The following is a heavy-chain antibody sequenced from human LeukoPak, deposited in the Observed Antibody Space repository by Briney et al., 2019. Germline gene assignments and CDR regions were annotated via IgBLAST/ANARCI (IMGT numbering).Heavy chain of an antibody. CDR3: ARYCSSSTCQGSSYYFGMDV. Sequence: GGSLRLSCAASVFSFSTYAMNWVREGPGKGLEWVATISGSGYTTYYADSVKGRFTISRDNSKNTLFLQMDSLRAEDTAVFFCARYCSSSTCQGSSYYFGMDVWGQGTTVTVSS. D-gene: IGHD2-2*01. V-gene: IGHV3-23*01. CDR2: ISGSGYTT. CDR1: VFSFSTYA. J-gene: IGHJ6*02.